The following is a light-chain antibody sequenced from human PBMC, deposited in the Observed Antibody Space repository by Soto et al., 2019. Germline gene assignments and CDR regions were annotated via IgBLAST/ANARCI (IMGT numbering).Light chain of an antibody. CDR3: QQYNSYSPWT. CDR2: KAS. CDR1: QSISSW. Sequence: DIQMTQSPSTLSASVGDRVTITCRASQSISSWLAWYQQKPGKAPKLLIYKASSLESGVPSRFSGSGSGTAFTLTISSLQPDDFAPYYCQQYNSYSPWTFGQGTKVEIK. V-gene: IGKV1-5*03. J-gene: IGKJ1*01.